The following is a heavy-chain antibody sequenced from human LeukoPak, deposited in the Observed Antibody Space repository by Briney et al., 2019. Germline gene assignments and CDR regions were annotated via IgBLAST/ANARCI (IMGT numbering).Heavy chain of an antibody. V-gene: IGHV4-59*01. CDR3: ARGSPSTVTSSDY. D-gene: IGHD4-11*01. J-gene: IGHJ4*02. Sequence: ASETLSLTCTVSGGSISSYYWSWIRQPPGKGLEWIGYIYYSGSTNYNPSLKSRVTISVDTSKNQFSLKLSSVTAADTAVYYCARGSPSTVTSSDYWGQGTLVTVSS. CDR2: IYYSGST. CDR1: GGSISSYY.